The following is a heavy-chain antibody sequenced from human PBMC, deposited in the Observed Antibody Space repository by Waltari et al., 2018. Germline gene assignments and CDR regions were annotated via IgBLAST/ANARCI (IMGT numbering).Heavy chain of an antibody. J-gene: IGHJ4*02. CDR3: ASMAAAGTRDY. D-gene: IGHD6-13*01. Sequence: QVQLQQWGAGLLKPSETLSLTCAVYGGSFSGYYWSWIRQPPGTGLEWIGEINHSGSTNYHPSLKSRVTISVDTSKNQFSLKLSSVTAADTAVYYCASMAAAGTRDYWGQGTLVTVSS. V-gene: IGHV4-34*01. CDR2: INHSGST. CDR1: GGSFSGYY.